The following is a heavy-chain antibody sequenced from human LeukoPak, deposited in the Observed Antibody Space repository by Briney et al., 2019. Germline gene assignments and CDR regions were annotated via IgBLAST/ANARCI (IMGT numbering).Heavy chain of an antibody. CDR3: ARDHAKDNWFDP. CDR1: GFTFSSYS. V-gene: IGHV3-21*01. Sequence: GGSLRLSCAASGFTFSSYSVNWVRQAPGKGLEWVSSISSSSSYIYYADSVKGRFTISRDNAKNSLYLQMNSLRAEDTAVYYCARDHAKDNWFDPWGQGTLVTVSS. CDR2: ISSSSSYI. J-gene: IGHJ5*02. D-gene: IGHD4/OR15-4a*01.